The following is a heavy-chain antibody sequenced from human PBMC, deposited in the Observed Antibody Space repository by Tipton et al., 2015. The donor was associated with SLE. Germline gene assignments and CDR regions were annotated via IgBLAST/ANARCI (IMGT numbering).Heavy chain of an antibody. CDR3: ASQARYCSSTSCYRWFDP. J-gene: IGHJ5*02. Sequence: TLSLTCTVSGGSVSSGSYYWSWIRQPPGKGLEWIGYIYYSGSTNYNPSLKSRVTISVDTSKNQFSLKLSSVTAADTAVYYCASQARYCSSTSCYRWFDPWGQGTLVTVSS. CDR1: GGSVSSGSYY. CDR2: IYYSGST. V-gene: IGHV4-61*01. D-gene: IGHD2-2*02.